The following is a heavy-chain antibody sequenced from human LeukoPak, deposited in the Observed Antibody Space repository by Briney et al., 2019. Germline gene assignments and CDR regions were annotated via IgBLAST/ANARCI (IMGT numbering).Heavy chain of an antibody. J-gene: IGHJ5*02. V-gene: IGHV4-61*01. CDR2: IYYSGST. CDR1: GGSVSSGSYY. CDR3: ARSYRSSSWYWFDP. Sequence: PSETLSLTCTVSGGSVSSGSYYWSWLRQPPGKGLEWIGYIYYSGSTNYNPSLKSRVTISVDTSKNQFSLKLSSVTAADTAVYYCARSYRSSSWYWFDPWGQGTLVTVSS. D-gene: IGHD6-13*01.